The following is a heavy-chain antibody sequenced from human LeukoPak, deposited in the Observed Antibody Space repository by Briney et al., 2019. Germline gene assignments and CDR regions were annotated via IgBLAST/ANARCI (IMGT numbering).Heavy chain of an antibody. CDR2: IYYSGST. CDR3: ARASWEPQYLEFDY. Sequence: SETLSLTCTVSGGSISSYYWSWIRQPPGKGLEWIGYIYYSGSTNYNPSLKSRVTISVDTSKNQFSLKLSSVTAADTAVYYCARASWEPQYLEFDYWGQGIMVTVSP. CDR1: GGSISSYY. D-gene: IGHD1-26*01. V-gene: IGHV4-59*08. J-gene: IGHJ4*02.